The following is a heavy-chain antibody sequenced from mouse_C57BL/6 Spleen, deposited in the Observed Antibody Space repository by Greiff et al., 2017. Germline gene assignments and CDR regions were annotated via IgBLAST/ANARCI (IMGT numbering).Heavy chain of an antibody. Sequence: VKLQESGAELVKPGASVKISCKASGYAFSSYWMNWVKQRPGQGLEWIGKIYPGDGGTKYNGKFKGKATLTADKPSSTAYMQLSSLTSEDSAVXFCASSGGLGRFFDYWGQGTTLTVSS. CDR1: GYAFSSYW. V-gene: IGHV1-80*01. CDR3: ASSGGLGRFFDY. D-gene: IGHD3-3*01. J-gene: IGHJ2*01. CDR2: IYPGDGGT.